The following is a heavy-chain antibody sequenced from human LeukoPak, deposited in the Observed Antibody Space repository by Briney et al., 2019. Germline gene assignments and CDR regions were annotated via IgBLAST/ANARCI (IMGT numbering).Heavy chain of an antibody. CDR1: GFTFSSYS. J-gene: IGHJ4*02. D-gene: IGHD2-2*01. Sequence: GGSLRLSCAASGFTFSSYSMNWVRQAPGKGLEWVSSISSSSSYIYYADSVKGRFTISRDNAKNSLYLQMNSLRAEDTAVYYCARPPRGTAEDPFDYWGQGTLVTVSS. V-gene: IGHV3-21*01. CDR2: ISSSSSYI. CDR3: ARPPRGTAEDPFDY.